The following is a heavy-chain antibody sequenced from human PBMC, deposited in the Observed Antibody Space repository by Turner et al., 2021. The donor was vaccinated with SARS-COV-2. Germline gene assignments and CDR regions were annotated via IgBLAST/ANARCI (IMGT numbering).Heavy chain of an antibody. CDR1: GGTFSSYP. D-gene: IGHD5-12*01. CDR2: IIPIFATA. CDR3: ARDLGYSGYGASPYFDY. J-gene: IGHJ4*02. Sequence: QVQLVQSGAEVTKPGSSVKVSCKDTGGTFSSYPISWVRQAPGQGLEGMGGIIPIFATANYAQKFQGRVTITADESTSTAYMELSSLRSEDTAVYYCARDLGYSGYGASPYFDYWGQGTLVTVSS. V-gene: IGHV1-69*01.